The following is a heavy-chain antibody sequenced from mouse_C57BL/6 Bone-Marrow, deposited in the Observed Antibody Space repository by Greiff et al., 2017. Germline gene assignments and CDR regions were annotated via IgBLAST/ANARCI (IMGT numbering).Heavy chain of an antibody. D-gene: IGHD1-1*01. CDR3: TTRSSSWYYFDY. V-gene: IGHV14-1*01. CDR1: GFNIQDYY. J-gene: IGHJ2*01. CDR2: IDPEDGDT. Sequence: VHVKQSGAELVRPGASVKLSCTASGFNIQDYYMHWVKQRPEQGLEWIGRIDPEDGDTEYAPKFQGKATMTADTSSNTAYLQLSSLTSEDTAVYYCTTRSSSWYYFDYWGQGTTLTVSS.